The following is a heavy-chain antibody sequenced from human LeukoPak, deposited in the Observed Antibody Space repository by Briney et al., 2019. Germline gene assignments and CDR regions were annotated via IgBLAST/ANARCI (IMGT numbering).Heavy chain of an antibody. CDR1: GFTFSSYA. V-gene: IGHV3-23*01. CDR2: IGGGGENT. Sequence: GGSLRLSCAASGFTFSSYAMSWVRQAPGKGLEWLSTIGGGGENTYYADSVRGRFTISRDNSKNTVYLQMKSLRAEDTAVYFCAKVLTGSEDYWGQGTLVTVSS. J-gene: IGHJ4*02. D-gene: IGHD7-27*01. CDR3: AKVLTGSEDY.